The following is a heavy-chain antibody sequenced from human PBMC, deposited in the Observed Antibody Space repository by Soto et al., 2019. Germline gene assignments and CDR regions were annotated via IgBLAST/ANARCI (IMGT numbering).Heavy chain of an antibody. CDR2: ISSSGSTV. J-gene: IGHJ4*02. D-gene: IGHD3-22*01. CDR3: ARVIHYYDSSGYSN. CDR1: GFTFSSYE. Sequence: AGGSLRLSCAASGFTFSSYEMNWVRQAPGKGLEWVSYISSSGSTVYYADSVKGRFTISRDNAKNSLYLQMNSLRAEDTAVYYCARVIHYYDSSGYSNWGQGTLVTVSS. V-gene: IGHV3-48*03.